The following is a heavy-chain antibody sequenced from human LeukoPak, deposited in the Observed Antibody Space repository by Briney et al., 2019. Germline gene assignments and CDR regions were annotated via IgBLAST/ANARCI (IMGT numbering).Heavy chain of an antibody. CDR1: EFTFSSFD. D-gene: IGHD4/OR15-4a*01. CDR2: TSSGGTTI. CDR3: ARDAHYRPRYYLES. J-gene: IGHJ4*02. Sequence: AGSLTLSCAASEFTFSSFDMGWVRQAQGNGRGWVSFTSSGGTTIYYTDSVKGPFTIATDTATNSLYLQMNSVRAEDTAVYYCARDAHYRPRYYLESWGQGTLVTVSS. V-gene: IGHV3-48*03.